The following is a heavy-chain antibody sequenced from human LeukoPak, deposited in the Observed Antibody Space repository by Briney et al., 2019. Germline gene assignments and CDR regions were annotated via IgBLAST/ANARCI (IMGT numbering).Heavy chain of an antibody. J-gene: IGHJ4*02. V-gene: IGHV3-72*01. CDR3: AREGWYSSSYFDY. CDR2: TRNKANSYTT. D-gene: IGHD6-13*01. Sequence: GGSLRLSCAASGFTFSDHYMDWVRQAPGKGLEWVGRTRNKANSYTTEYAASVKGRFTISRDDSKNSLYLQMNSLKTEDTAVYYCAREGWYSSSYFDYWGQGTLVTVSS. CDR1: GFTFSDHY.